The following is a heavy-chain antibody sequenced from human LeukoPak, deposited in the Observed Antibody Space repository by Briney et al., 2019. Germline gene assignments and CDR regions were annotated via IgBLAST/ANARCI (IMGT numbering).Heavy chain of an antibody. V-gene: IGHV3-7*02. CDR3: AKMSIAAAGRDY. J-gene: IGHJ4*02. CDR2: IKQDGSEK. D-gene: IGHD6-13*01. CDR1: GFTLSSYW. Sequence: GGSLRLSCAASGFTLSSYWMTWVRQAPGKGLEWVANIKQDGSEKYYVDSVKGRFTISRDNADNSLYLQMNSLRAEDTAVYYCAKMSIAAAGRDYWGQGTLVTVSS.